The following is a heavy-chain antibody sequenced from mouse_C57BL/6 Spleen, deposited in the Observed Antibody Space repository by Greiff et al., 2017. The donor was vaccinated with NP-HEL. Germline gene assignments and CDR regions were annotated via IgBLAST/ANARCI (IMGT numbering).Heavy chain of an antibody. CDR3: ARWGNISDYPWFAY. V-gene: IGHV1-81*01. D-gene: IGHD2-4*01. CDR2: IYPRSGNT. CDR1: GYTFTSYG. J-gene: IGHJ3*01. Sequence: QVQLKQSGAELARPGASVKLSCKASGYTFTSYGISWVKQRTGQGLEWIGEIYPRSGNTYYNEKFKGKATLTADKSSSTAYMELRSLTSEDSAVYFCARWGNISDYPWFAYWGQGTLVTVSA.